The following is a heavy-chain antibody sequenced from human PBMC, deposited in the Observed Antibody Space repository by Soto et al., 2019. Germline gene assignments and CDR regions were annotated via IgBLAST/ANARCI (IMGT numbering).Heavy chain of an antibody. CDR1: GGSISSSSYY. CDR3: ARRRGYDFWSGYWIEYNWFGP. V-gene: IGHV4-39*01. Sequence: TSETLSLTCTVSGGSISSSSYYWGWIRQPPGKGLEWIGSIYYSGSTYYNPSLKSRVTISVDTSKNQFSLKLSSVTAADTAVYYCARRRGYDFWSGYWIEYNWFGPWGQGTLVTVSS. D-gene: IGHD3-3*01. J-gene: IGHJ5*02. CDR2: IYYSGST.